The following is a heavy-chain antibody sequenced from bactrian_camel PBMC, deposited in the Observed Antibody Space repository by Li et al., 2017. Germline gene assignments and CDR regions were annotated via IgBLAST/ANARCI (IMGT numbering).Heavy chain of an antibody. CDR2: IRRDGDE. CDR1: GYISSRHC. CDR3: AAEDPYDCYSGSLLVDGYKY. D-gene: IGHD3*01. V-gene: IGHV3S31*01. J-gene: IGHJ4*01. Sequence: VQLVESGGGSVQAGGSLRLACTLSGYISSRHCMGWFRQAPGKAREGIAGIRRDGDEYYAGSVKGRFTISKDNVKNTLALQVNRLTPEDTAMYYCAAEDPYDCYSGSLLVDGYKYWGQGTQVTVS.